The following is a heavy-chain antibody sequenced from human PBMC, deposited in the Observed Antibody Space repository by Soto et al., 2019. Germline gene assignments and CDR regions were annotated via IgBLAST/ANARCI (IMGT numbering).Heavy chain of an antibody. CDR2: IYYSGST. J-gene: IGHJ4*02. CDR3: ARRAVAETYFDY. CDR1: GSSISISSYY. D-gene: IGHD6-19*01. V-gene: IGHV4-39*01. Sequence: SETLSLTCTVSGSSISISSYYRGWIRQPPGKGLEWIGSIYYSGSTYYNPSLKSRVTISVDTSKNQFSLKLSSVTAADTAVYYCARRAVAETYFDYWGQG.